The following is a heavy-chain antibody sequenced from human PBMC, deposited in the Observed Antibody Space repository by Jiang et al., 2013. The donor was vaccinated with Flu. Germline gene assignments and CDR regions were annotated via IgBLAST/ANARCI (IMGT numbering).Heavy chain of an antibody. CDR3: ARGDTIFGVATRKNWYFDL. J-gene: IGHJ2*01. V-gene: IGHV4-59*01. Sequence: PGLVKPSETLSLTCTVSGGSISSYYWSWIRQPPGKGLEWIGYIYYSGSTNYNPSLKSRVTISVDTSKNQFSLKLSSVTAADTAVYYCARGDTIFGVATRKNWYFDLWGRGTLVTVSS. D-gene: IGHD3-3*01. CDR1: GGSISSYY. CDR2: IYYSGST.